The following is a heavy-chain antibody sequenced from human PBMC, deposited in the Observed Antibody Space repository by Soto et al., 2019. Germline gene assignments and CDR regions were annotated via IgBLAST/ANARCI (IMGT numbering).Heavy chain of an antibody. CDR2: TYYRSRWYN. CDR3: AGTTSYQWYYMDV. V-gene: IGHV6-1*01. D-gene: IGHD1-7*01. CDR1: VDSVSSNSAA. J-gene: IGHJ6*03. Sequence: SQTLSLTCAISVDSVSSNSAAWNWIRQSPSRGLEWLGRTYYRSRWYNDYAVPVRSRITVNADTSKNQFSLQLTSVTPEDTAVYYCAGTTSYQWYYMDVWGKGTTVTVSS.